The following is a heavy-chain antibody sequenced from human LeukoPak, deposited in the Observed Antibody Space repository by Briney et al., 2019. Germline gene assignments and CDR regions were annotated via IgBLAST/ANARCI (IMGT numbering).Heavy chain of an antibody. CDR3: ASVAAAGL. J-gene: IGHJ4*02. V-gene: IGHV4-39*01. D-gene: IGHD6-13*01. CDR1: GGSISSTNYY. Sequence: PSETLSLTCTVSGGSISSTNYYWGWIRQPPGKGLEWIGSVYYSGSTYYNPSLKSRVTISVDTSKNQFSLKLSSVTAADTAVYYCASVAAAGLWGQGTLVTVSS. CDR2: VYYSGST.